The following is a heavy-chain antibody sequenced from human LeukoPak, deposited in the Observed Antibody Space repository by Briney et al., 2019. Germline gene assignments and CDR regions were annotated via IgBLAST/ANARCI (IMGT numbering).Heavy chain of an antibody. CDR2: INPNSGGT. CDR1: GYTFTGYY. Sequence: ASVKVSCKASGYTFTGYYMHWVRQAPGQGLEWMGWINPNSGGTNYAQKFQGRVTMTRDTSISTAYMELNRLRSDDTAVYYCARDDGISSNFDYWGQGTLVTVSS. J-gene: IGHJ4*02. D-gene: IGHD2-2*01. V-gene: IGHV1-2*02. CDR3: ARDDGISSNFDY.